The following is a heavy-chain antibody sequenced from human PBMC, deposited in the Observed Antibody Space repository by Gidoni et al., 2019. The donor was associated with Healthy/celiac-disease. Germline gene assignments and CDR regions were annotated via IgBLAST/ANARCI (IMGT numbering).Heavy chain of an antibody. CDR2: ISAYNGNT. D-gene: IGHD3-9*01. CDR1: GYTFTSYG. Sequence: QVQLVQSGAEVKKPGASVKVSCKASGYTFTSYGISWVLQAPGQGLEWMGWISAYNGNTNYAQKLQGRVTMTTDTSTSTAYMELRSLRSDDTAVYYCARDLVRYFDWPPFDYWGQGTLVTVSS. J-gene: IGHJ4*02. V-gene: IGHV1-18*01. CDR3: ARDLVRYFDWPPFDY.